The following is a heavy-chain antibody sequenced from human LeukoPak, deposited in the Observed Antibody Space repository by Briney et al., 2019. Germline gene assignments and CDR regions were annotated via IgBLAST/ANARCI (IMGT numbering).Heavy chain of an antibody. CDR3: ARHGQDYGDYGGHYYYYMDV. D-gene: IGHD4-17*01. J-gene: IGHJ6*03. V-gene: IGHV4-39*07. CDR1: GGSISGSSYY. CDR2: IYYSGST. Sequence: SETLSLTCTVSGGSISGSSYYWGWIRQPPGKGLEWIGSIYYSGSTYYNPSLKSRVTISVDTSKNQFSLKLSSVTAADTAVYYCARHGQDYGDYGGHYYYYMDVWGKGTTVTVSS.